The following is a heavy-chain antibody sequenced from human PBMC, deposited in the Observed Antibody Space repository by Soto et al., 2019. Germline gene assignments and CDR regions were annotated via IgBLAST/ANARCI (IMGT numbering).Heavy chain of an antibody. CDR3: ARLDYYDSSGYYYVFDY. Sequence: GASVKVSCKASGYTFTSYYMHWVRQAPGQGPEWMGIINPSGGSTSYAQKFQGRVTMTRDTSTSTVYMELSSLRSEDTAVYYCARLDYYDSSGYYYVFDYWGQGTLVTVSS. CDR2: INPSGGST. J-gene: IGHJ4*02. V-gene: IGHV1-46*01. D-gene: IGHD3-22*01. CDR1: GYTFTSYY.